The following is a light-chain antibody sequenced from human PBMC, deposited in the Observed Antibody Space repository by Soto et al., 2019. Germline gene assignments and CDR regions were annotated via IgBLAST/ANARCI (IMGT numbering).Light chain of an antibody. V-gene: IGKV2-24*01. CDR1: QSLVYSDCNTY. J-gene: IGKJ1*01. CDR2: QIS. CDR3: VQFSNFPRT. Sequence: DIVLPPTPLSSPVTLGQPASISCSSSQSLVYSDCNTYLSWLQQRPGQPPRLLIYQISNRFSGVPDRFSGSGAGTDFTLKISRVEAEDVGVYSCVQFSNFPRTFGQGNKVEI.